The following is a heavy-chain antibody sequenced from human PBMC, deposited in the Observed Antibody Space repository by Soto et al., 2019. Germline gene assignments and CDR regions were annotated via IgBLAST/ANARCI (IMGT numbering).Heavy chain of an antibody. D-gene: IGHD1-26*01. V-gene: IGHV3-33*01. Sequence: QVQLVESGGGVVQPGRSLRLSCAAPRFIFSGYGMHWVRQAPGKVLEWVAVIWYDGSNKYYADSVKGRFTISRDNSRNTLYLQMNSLRAEDTAVYYCARDGVGATTYFGYFDYWGQGTLVTVSS. J-gene: IGHJ4*02. CDR2: IWYDGSNK. CDR1: RFIFSGYG. CDR3: ARDGVGATTYFGYFDY.